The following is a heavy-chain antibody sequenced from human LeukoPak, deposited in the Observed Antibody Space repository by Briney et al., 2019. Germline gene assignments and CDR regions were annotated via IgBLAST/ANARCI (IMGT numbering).Heavy chain of an antibody. CDR2: IYYSGGT. CDR3: ARAGYYYYGMDV. CDR1: GGSISSYY. Sequence: SETLSLTCTVSGGSISSYYWSWIRQPPGKGLEWIGYIYYSGGTNYNPSLKSRVTISVDTSKNQFSLKLSSVTAADTAVYYCARAGYYYYGMDVWGQGTTVTVSS. V-gene: IGHV4-59*01. J-gene: IGHJ6*02.